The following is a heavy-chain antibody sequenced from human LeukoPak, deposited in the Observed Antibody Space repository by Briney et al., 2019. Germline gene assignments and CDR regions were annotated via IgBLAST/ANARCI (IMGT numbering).Heavy chain of an antibody. Sequence: GGSLRLSCAASGFTFDDYSMHWVRQAPGKGLEWVSLISRDGDNTYYADSVKGRFTISRDNSKNSLYLQMNSLRTEDTSFYYCSKASSSWSELEYWGQGTLVTVSS. CDR3: SKASSSWSELEY. CDR1: GFTFDDYS. CDR2: ISRDGDNT. D-gene: IGHD6-13*01. V-gene: IGHV3-43*01. J-gene: IGHJ4*02.